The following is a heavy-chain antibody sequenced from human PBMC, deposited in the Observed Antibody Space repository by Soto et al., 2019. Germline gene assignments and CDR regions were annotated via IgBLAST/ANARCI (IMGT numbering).Heavy chain of an antibody. J-gene: IGHJ5*02. V-gene: IGHV3-9*01. Sequence: GGSLRLSCTASGFSFDDYAMHWVRQVPGKGLEWVSGISWDSGNIGYADSVKGRFTISRDNAKNSVHLQMNSLRVEDTAFYYCAKDGFCSDASCPAGWFDPWGQGTLVTVSS. CDR3: AKDGFCSDASCPAGWFDP. CDR1: GFSFDDYA. D-gene: IGHD2-15*01. CDR2: ISWDSGNI.